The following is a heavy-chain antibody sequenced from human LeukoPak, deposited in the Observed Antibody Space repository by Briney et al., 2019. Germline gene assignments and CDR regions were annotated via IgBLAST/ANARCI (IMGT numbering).Heavy chain of an antibody. V-gene: IGHV3-15*01. CDR1: GFPFSTIW. J-gene: IGHJ4*02. CDR2: IKSKTEGGTM. Sequence: KSGGSLRLSCAASGFPFSTIWMNWVRQAPGKGLEWVGRIKSKTEGGTMDYAAPVKGRFTISRDDSKNTLYLQMNSLKTEDTAVYYCTTGNSLGRDGNYFFDFWGPGTLVTVSS. D-gene: IGHD1-7*01. CDR3: TTGNSLGRDGNYFFDF.